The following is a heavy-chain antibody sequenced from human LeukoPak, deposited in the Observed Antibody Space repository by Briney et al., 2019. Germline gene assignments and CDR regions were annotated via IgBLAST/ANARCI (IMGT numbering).Heavy chain of an antibody. CDR3: AKDQLGFGELFIPYFDY. V-gene: IGHV3-23*01. CDR2: ISGSGGST. Sequence: PGGSLRLSCAASGLTFSSYAMSWVRQAPGKGLEWVSAISGSGGSTYYADSVKGRFTISRDNSKNTLYLQMNSLRAEDTAVYYCAKDQLGFGELFIPYFDYWGQGTLVTVSS. CDR1: GLTFSSYA. J-gene: IGHJ4*02. D-gene: IGHD3-10*01.